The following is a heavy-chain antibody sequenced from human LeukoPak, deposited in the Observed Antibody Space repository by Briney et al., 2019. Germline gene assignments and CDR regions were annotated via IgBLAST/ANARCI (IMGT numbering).Heavy chain of an antibody. CDR3: ASEDFDWSSRPSDY. CDR2: IYHSGST. Sequence: PSETLSLTCAVSGASISSSNYYWGWVRQSPGKGLEWIGSIYHSGSTYYNPSLKSRVTISVDTSKNQFSLKLSSVTAADTAVYYCASEDFDWSSRPSDYWGQGTLVTVSS. J-gene: IGHJ4*02. D-gene: IGHD3-9*01. V-gene: IGHV4-39*07. CDR1: GASISSSNYY.